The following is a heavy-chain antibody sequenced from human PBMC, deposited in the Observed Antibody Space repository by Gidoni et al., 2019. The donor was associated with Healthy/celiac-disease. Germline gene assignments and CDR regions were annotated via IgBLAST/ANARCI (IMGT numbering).Heavy chain of an antibody. D-gene: IGHD6-19*01. CDR1: GFTSSSYA. J-gene: IGHJ4*02. CDR2: ISGSGGST. V-gene: IGHV3-23*01. CDR3: AKDWDRVRMAGVSDY. Sequence: EVQLLESGGGLVQPGGSLRLSCAASGFTSSSYAMSWVRQAPGKGLEWVSAISGSGGSTYYADSVKGRFTISRDNSKNTLYLQMNSLRAEDTAVYYCAKDWDRVRMAGVSDYWGQGTLVTVSS.